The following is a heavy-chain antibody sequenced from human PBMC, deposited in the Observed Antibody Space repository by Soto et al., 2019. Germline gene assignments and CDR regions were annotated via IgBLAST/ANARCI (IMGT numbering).Heavy chain of an antibody. CDR1: GYSFTSYW. D-gene: IGHD3-3*01. V-gene: IGHV5-51*01. CDR3: ERLRDYDFWSGYYA. Sequence: GESLKISCKGSGYSFTSYWIFWVRQMPVKGLEFMGIIYPFYSDTRYSPSFQGHVTISSDNSISTSYLQLISLKASDTAMYYCERLRDYDFWSGYYAWGQGTLVTVSS. J-gene: IGHJ5*02. CDR2: IYPFYSDT.